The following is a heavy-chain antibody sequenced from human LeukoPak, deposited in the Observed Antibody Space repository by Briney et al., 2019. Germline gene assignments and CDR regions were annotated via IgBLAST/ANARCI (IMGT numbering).Heavy chain of an antibody. Sequence: GGSLRLSCAASGFTFSSYAMSWVRQAPGKGLDWVSGISGSGGSTYYADSVEGRFTISRDNSKNRLYLQMNSLRAEDTAVYYCAKSGGSYSSLFHSWGQGTLVSVSS. CDR1: GFTFSSYA. CDR3: AKSGGSYSSLFHS. J-gene: IGHJ5*02. D-gene: IGHD6-13*01. V-gene: IGHV3-23*01. CDR2: ISGSGGST.